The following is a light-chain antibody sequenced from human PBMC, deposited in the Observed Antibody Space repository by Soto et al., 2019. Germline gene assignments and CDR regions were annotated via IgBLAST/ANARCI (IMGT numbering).Light chain of an antibody. CDR2: GAS. J-gene: IGKJ5*01. V-gene: IGKV3-15*01. CDR3: QQYSNWPPIT. Sequence: EIVLTQSPATLSLSPGERATLYCRSSQSVSSYLAWYQQKPGQAPRLLIYGASTRATGIPARFSGSGSGTELTLTISSLQSEDFAVYYCQQYSNWPPITCGQGTRLEIK. CDR1: QSVSSY.